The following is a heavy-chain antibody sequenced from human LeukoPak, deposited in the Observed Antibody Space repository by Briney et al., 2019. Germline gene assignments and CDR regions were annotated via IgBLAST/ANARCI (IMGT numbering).Heavy chain of an antibody. CDR1: GGSVSSGSYY. J-gene: IGHJ5*02. Sequence: SETLSLTCTVSGGSVSSGSYYWSWIRQPPGKGLEWIGYIYYSGSTNYNPSLKSRVTISVDTSKNQFSLKLSSVTAADTAVYYCARDLYDFWSGRYNWFDPWGQGTLVTVSS. CDR2: IYYSGST. D-gene: IGHD3-3*01. V-gene: IGHV4-61*01. CDR3: ARDLYDFWSGRYNWFDP.